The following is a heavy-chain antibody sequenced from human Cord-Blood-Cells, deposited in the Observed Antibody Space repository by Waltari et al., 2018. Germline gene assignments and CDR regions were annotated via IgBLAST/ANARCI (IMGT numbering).Heavy chain of an antibody. CDR1: GGSISSSSYY. J-gene: IGHJ3*02. CDR2: IYYSGST. D-gene: IGHD6-13*01. V-gene: IGHV4-39*01. Sequence: QLQLQESGPGLVMPSVTLSLPCTVSGGSISSSSYYWCWIRQPPGKGLEWIGSIYYSGSTYYNPSLKSRVTISVDTSKNQFSLKLSSVTAADTAVYYCARRGIAAAGDAFDIWGQGTMVTVSS. CDR3: ARRGIAAAGDAFDI.